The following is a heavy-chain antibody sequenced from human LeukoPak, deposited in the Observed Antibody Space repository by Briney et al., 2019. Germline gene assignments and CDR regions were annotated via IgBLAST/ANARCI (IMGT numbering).Heavy chain of an antibody. CDR1: GFTFTTNA. Sequence: PGGSLRLSCAASGFTFTTNAMSWVRQAPGKGLEWVSSISSSSSYIYYADSVKGRFTISRDNAKNSLYLQMNSLRAEDTAVYYCAREWSGYSFDYWGQGTLVTVSS. V-gene: IGHV3-21*01. CDR3: AREWSGYSFDY. CDR2: ISSSSSYI. D-gene: IGHD3-3*01. J-gene: IGHJ4*02.